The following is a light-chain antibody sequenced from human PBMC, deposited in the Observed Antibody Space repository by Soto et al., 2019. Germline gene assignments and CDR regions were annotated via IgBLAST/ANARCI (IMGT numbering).Light chain of an antibody. Sequence: DIQMTQSPSSLSAPVGDRVTITCRASQSISSYLNWYQQKPGKAPKLLIYAASSLQSGVPSRFSGSGSGTDFTLTISSLQPEDFATYYCQQYTNTNNPWMFGQGTKV. CDR1: QSISSY. J-gene: IGKJ1*01. CDR3: QQYTNTNNPWM. CDR2: AAS. V-gene: IGKV1-39*01.